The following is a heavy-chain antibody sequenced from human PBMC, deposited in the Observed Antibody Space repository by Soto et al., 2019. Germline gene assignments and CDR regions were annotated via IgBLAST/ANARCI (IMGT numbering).Heavy chain of an antibody. D-gene: IGHD3-16*02. V-gene: IGHV3-74*01. CDR2: INGDGSTT. CDR3: ARGSGYLDY. Sequence: GGPLRLCCVASDFTFGSSCRHWVRQPTGKGLVWVSRINGDGSTTNYADSVKGRFTISRDNAKNTLYMQLSSLRAVDTAVYYCARGSGYLDYWGQGA. J-gene: IGHJ4*02. CDR1: DFTFGSSC.